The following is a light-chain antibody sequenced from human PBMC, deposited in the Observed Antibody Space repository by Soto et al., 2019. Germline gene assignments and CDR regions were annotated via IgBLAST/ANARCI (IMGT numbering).Light chain of an antibody. J-gene: IGKJ1*01. CDR1: QTISSW. CDR2: KAS. Sequence: IRMTQSHSDLSAYVGNSVTITSWASQTISSWLAWYQQKPGKAPKLLIYKASTLKSGVPSRFSGSGSGTEFTLTTSSLQPDDFATYYCQHYNSYSEAFGQGTIVDI. V-gene: IGKV1-5*03. CDR3: QHYNSYSEA.